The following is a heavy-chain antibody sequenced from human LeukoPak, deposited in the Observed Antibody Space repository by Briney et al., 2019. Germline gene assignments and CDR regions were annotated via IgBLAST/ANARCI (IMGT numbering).Heavy chain of an antibody. Sequence: SETLSLTCTVSGGSISSYYWSWIRQSPGKGLEWIGEINHSGSTNYNPSLKSRVTISVDTSKNQFSLKLSSVTAADTAVYYCTVITPPLGYWGQGTLVTVSS. CDR1: GGSISSYY. D-gene: IGHD3-22*01. CDR2: INHSGST. CDR3: TVITPPLGY. J-gene: IGHJ4*02. V-gene: IGHV4-34*01.